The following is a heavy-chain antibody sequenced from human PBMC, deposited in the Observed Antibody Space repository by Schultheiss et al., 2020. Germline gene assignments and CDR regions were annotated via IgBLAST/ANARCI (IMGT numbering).Heavy chain of an antibody. V-gene: IGHV4-59*01. J-gene: IGHJ4*02. D-gene: IGHD6-19*01. Sequence: SATLSLTCTVSGGSISSYYWSWIRQPPGKGLEWIGYIYYSGSTNYNPSLKSRVTISVDTSKNQFSLKLSSVTAADTAVYYCARVDSSGWYVYWGQGTLVTGYS. CDR3: ARVDSSGWYVY. CDR1: GGSISSYY. CDR2: IYYSGST.